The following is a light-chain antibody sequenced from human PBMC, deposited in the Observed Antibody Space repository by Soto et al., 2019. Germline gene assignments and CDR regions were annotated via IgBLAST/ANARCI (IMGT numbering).Light chain of an antibody. CDR3: QQYDGRWT. V-gene: IGKV3-15*01. CDR1: QNIWNN. J-gene: IGKJ1*01. CDR2: DAS. Sequence: EVVLSQSPAALSVSPGDRVSLSCRASQNIWNNLAWYQQKGGQSPRLLIYDASTRASGIPARFTGSGFGTGFTLTINGLQSEDFAVYYCQQYDGRWTFGQGTRWIS.